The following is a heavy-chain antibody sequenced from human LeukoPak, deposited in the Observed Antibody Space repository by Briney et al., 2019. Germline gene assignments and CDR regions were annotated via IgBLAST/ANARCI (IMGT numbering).Heavy chain of an antibody. CDR2: ISSEAYGGTP. CDR1: GFTFGDYA. CDR3: TRDQTPYY. J-gene: IGHJ4*02. V-gene: IGHV3-49*04. Sequence: GGSLRLSCTASGFTFGDYAMTWVRQAPGKGLEWVGFISSEAYGGTPEYAASVQGRFTISRDDSKGIAYLQMNSLKTEDTAVYYCTRDQTPYYWGQGTLVTVSS.